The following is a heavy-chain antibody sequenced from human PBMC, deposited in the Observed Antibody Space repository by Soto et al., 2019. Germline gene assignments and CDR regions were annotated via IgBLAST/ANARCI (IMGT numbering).Heavy chain of an antibody. V-gene: IGHV1-18*01. Sequence: QVHLVQSGGEVKKPGASVKVSCEASGYTFTTYGISWVRQAPGQGPEWVGWISASNGHTNYAQNLQGRVTMTTDTSTSTAYMELRSLRSDDTAVYYCARDYDYIWGSYRPLDFWGQGTLVTASS. CDR3: ARDYDYIWGSYRPLDF. CDR1: GYTFTTYG. CDR2: ISASNGHT. D-gene: IGHD3-16*02. J-gene: IGHJ4*02.